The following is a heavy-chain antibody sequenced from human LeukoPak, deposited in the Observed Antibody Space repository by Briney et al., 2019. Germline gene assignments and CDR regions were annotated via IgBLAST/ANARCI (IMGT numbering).Heavy chain of an antibody. CDR1: GGSISDYY. CDR3: ARSYPKSSGWYSFDP. J-gene: IGHJ5*02. Sequence: SETLSLTCTVSGGSISDYYWSWIRQPPGKGLEWIGYIYSSGNTNYKPSLKSRLTISVDTSKNQFSLQLSSVTAADTAVYYCARSYPKSSGWYSFDPWGQGSLVTVSS. D-gene: IGHD6-19*01. V-gene: IGHV4-59*01. CDR2: IYSSGNT.